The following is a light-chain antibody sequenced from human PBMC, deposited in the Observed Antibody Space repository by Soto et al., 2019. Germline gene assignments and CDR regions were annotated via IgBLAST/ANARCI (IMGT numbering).Light chain of an antibody. CDR2: GAS. V-gene: IGKV3-15*01. Sequence: EIVMTQSPATLSVSPGERATLSCRASQSVSSNLAWYQQKPGQAPRLLIYGASTRATGIPARFSGSGSGTEFTLTISSLQSEDFAVYYCQHYNNWPKTFGQGTNLEIK. CDR3: QHYNNWPKT. CDR1: QSVSSN. J-gene: IGKJ2*01.